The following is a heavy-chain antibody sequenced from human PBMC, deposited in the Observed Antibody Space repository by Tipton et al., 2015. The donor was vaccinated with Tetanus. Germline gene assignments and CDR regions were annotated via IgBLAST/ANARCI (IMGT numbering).Heavy chain of an antibody. CDR3: ARQRMHQTPRESGDDY. CDR1: GVSISGYY. J-gene: IGHJ4*02. D-gene: IGHD3-10*01. Sequence: GLVKPSETLSLTCTVSGVSISGYYWSWIRQPAGKGLEWIGRVDRSGTTTYNPSLKGRVTMSLDTSKNQFSLKLTSVTAADTGVYYCARQRMHQTPRESGDDYWGQGTLVTVSS. CDR2: VDRSGTT. V-gene: IGHV4-4*07.